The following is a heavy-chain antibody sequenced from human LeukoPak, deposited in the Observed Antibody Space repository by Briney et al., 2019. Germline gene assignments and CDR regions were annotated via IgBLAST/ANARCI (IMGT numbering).Heavy chain of an antibody. CDR1: GFTFSSYS. Sequence: GGSLRLSCAASGFTFSSYSMNWVRQAPGKGLEWVSSISSSSSYIYYADSVKGRFTISRDNAKNSLYLQMNSLRAEDTAVYYCARDGPRIAAAGLANDRYFDLWGRGTLVTVSS. V-gene: IGHV3-21*01. CDR2: ISSSSSYI. D-gene: IGHD6-13*01. CDR3: ARDGPRIAAAGLANDRYFDL. J-gene: IGHJ2*01.